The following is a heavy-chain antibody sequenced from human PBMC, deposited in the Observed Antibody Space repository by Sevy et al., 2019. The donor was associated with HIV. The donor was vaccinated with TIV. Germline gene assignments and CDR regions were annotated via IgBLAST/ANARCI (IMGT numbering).Heavy chain of an antibody. D-gene: IGHD1-26*01. J-gene: IGHJ6*02. CDR2: IRSKAYGGTT. CDR3: TRVEGAADWGMDV. Sequence: GGSLRLSCRASGFTFDDYTMSWIRQAPGKGLEWVAFIRSKAYGGTTEYAASVKGRFTISRDESKSIAYLQMNSLKTEDIDVYYCTRVEGAADWGMDVWGQGTTVTVSS. V-gene: IGHV3-49*03. CDR1: GFTFDDYT.